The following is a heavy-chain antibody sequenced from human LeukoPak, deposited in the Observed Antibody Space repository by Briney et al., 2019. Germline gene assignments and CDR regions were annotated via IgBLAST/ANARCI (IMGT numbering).Heavy chain of an antibody. Sequence: SVKVSCKTSGGAFSSYAFSWVRQAPGQGLEWMGRIIPVFGTSNYAQKFQGRVTITADESTRTAYMELSSLRSEDTAVYYCARERGGYNYGRAYMDVWGKGTTVTVSS. V-gene: IGHV1-69*13. CDR3: ARERGGYNYGRAYMDV. CDR2: IIPVFGTS. D-gene: IGHD5-18*01. J-gene: IGHJ6*03. CDR1: GGAFSSYA.